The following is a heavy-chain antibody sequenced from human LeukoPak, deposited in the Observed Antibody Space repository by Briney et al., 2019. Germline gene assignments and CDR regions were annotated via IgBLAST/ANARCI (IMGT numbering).Heavy chain of an antibody. J-gene: IGHJ4*02. V-gene: IGHV4-39*07. Sequence: PSETLSLTCTVSGGSISSSSYYWGWIRQPPGKGLEWIGSIYYSGSTYYNPSLKSRVTISVDTSKNQFSLKLSSVTAADTAVYYCARDFEYYYGSELERYFDYWGQGTLVTVSS. D-gene: IGHD3-10*01. CDR1: GGSISSSSYY. CDR2: IYYSGST. CDR3: ARDFEYYYGSELERYFDY.